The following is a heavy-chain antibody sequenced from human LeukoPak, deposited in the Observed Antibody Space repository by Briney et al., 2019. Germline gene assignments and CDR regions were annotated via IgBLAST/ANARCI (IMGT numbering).Heavy chain of an antibody. J-gene: IGHJ6*04. CDR2: IYSGGST. CDR3: ARERKGYYYYGMDV. Sequence: GGSLRLSCAASGFTVSSNYMSWVRQAPWKGLEWVSVIYSGGSTYYADSVKGRFTISRDNSKNTLYLQMNSLRAEDTAVYYCARERKGYYYYGMDVWGKGTTVTVSS. V-gene: IGHV3-53*01. CDR1: GFTVSSNY.